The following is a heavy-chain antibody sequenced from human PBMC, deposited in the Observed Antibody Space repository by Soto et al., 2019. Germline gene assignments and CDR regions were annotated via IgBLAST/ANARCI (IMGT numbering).Heavy chain of an antibody. V-gene: IGHV3-23*01. D-gene: IGHD2-2*01. CDR3: VRVTFSCGSSGRGTSYGGLDV. J-gene: IGHJ6*02. CDR2: ISGGVGST. CDR1: GFTFSSYA. Sequence: EVQLLESGGGLLPPGGSLRLSCTVSGFTFSSYAMTWVRQAPGKGLEWVSGISGGVGSTYYADSAKGRFTISRDNSENTIYLQMNSLRVEDTALYYCVRVTFSCGSSGRGTSYGGLDVWGQGTTVTVSS.